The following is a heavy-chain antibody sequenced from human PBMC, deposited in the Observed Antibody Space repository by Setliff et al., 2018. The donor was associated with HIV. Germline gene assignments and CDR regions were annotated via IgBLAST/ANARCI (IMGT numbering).Heavy chain of an antibody. D-gene: IGHD2-15*01. CDR1: GGSFSDYY. V-gene: IGHV4-59*01. CDR3: PTYSAGEGGRGH. Sequence: SETLSLTCAVYGGSFSDYYCSWIRQPPGRGLEWIGYIHSSGTTHYNPSLSSRVTISFDASKKYFSLKLTSVTAADTAMYYCPTYSAGEGGRGHWGQGTLVTVSS. J-gene: IGHJ4*02. CDR2: IHSSGTT.